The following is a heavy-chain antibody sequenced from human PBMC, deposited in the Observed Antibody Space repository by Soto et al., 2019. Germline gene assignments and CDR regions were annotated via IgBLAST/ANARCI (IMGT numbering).Heavy chain of an antibody. CDR2: ISGSGGST. Sequence: EVHLLESGGGLVQPGGSLRLSCAASGFTFSSYAMSWVRQAPGKGLEWVSAISGSGGSTYYADSVKGRFTISRDNSKNTLCLQMKSMRAEDSAGYYCAKIPHSSSWYLDAFDIWGQGTMVPVSS. D-gene: IGHD6-13*01. CDR3: AKIPHSSSWYLDAFDI. CDR1: GFTFSSYA. J-gene: IGHJ3*02. V-gene: IGHV3-23*01.